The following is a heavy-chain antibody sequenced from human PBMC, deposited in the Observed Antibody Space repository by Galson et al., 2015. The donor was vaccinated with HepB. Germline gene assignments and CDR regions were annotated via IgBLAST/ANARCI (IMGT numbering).Heavy chain of an antibody. J-gene: IGHJ6*02. D-gene: IGHD2-2*01. CDR3: ARVGGTNYYYGMDV. CDR1: GDSVSSNSAA. CDR2: TYYRAKWYT. Sequence: CAISGDSVSSNSAAWNWIRQSPSRGLEWLGRTYYRAKWYTDYAVSLRSRITINPDTSRNQVSLQLRSVTPEDTAVYYCARVGGTNYYYGMDVWGQGTTVTVSS. V-gene: IGHV6-1*01.